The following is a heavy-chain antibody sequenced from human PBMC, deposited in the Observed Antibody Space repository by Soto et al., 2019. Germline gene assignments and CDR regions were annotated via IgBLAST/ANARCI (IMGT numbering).Heavy chain of an antibody. CDR2: IYYSGST. CDR1: GGTSIASGDH. J-gene: IGHJ4*02. D-gene: IGHD6-13*01. V-gene: IGHV4-39*02. Sequence: PSLPKSLPYTVLGGTSIASGDHWAWIRQPPGKGLEWIASIYYSGSTYYNPSLKSRATISVDTSKNQFSLKLTSVTAADTAVYYCAREYESSPTDWGQGTLVNVSS. CDR3: AREYESSPTD.